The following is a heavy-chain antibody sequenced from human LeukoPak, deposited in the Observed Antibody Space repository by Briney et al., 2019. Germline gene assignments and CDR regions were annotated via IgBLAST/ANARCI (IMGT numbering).Heavy chain of an antibody. CDR1: GGSISSYY. Sequence: SETLSLTCTVSGGSISSYYWNWIRQPPAKGLERIGYIYYNGSTNYHPPLKRRVTISVETYKKQFSLKLSSVTAADTAVYYWARGLPQYYDFWSGPYFDYWGQGTLVTVS. V-gene: IGHV4-59*01. J-gene: IGHJ4*02. CDR3: ARGLPQYYDFWSGPYFDY. CDR2: IYYNGST. D-gene: IGHD3-3*01.